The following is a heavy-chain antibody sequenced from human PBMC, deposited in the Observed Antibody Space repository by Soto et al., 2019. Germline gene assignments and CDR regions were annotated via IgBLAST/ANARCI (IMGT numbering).Heavy chain of an antibody. CDR3: AALGHCSGGSCYQPYFDY. V-gene: IGHV1-58*01. CDR2: IVVGSGNT. Sequence: SVKVSCKASGFTFTSSAVQWVRQARGQRLEWIGWIVVGSGNTNYAQKFQERVTITRDMSTSTAYMELSSLRSEDTAVYYCAALGHCSGGSCYQPYFDYWGQGTLATVSP. J-gene: IGHJ4*02. CDR1: GFTFTSSA. D-gene: IGHD2-15*01.